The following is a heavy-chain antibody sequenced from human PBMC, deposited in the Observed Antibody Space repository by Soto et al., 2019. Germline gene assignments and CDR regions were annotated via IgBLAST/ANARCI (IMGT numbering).Heavy chain of an antibody. Sequence: SETLSLTCTVSGGSISSYYWSWIRQPPGKGLEWIGYIYYSGSTNYNPSLKSRVTISVDTSKNQFSLKLSSVTAADTAVYYCARVGLQYYDILTGQYKPYYYYGMDVWGQGDKVTVSS. J-gene: IGHJ6*01. CDR2: IYYSGST. CDR3: ARVGLQYYDILTGQYKPYYYYGMDV. D-gene: IGHD3-9*01. V-gene: IGHV4-59*01. CDR1: GGSISSYY.